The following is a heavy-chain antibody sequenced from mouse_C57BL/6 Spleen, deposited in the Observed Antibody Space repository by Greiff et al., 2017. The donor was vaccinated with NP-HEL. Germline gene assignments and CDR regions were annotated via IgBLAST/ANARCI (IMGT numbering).Heavy chain of an antibody. V-gene: IGHV1-59*01. Sequence: VQLQQSGAELVRPGTSVKLSCKASGYTFTSYWMHWVKQRPGQGLEWIGVIDPSDSYTNYNQKFKGKATLTVDTSSSTAYMQLSSLTSEDSAVYYCARTQGDWYFDVWGTGTTVTVSS. CDR3: ARTQGDWYFDV. CDR2: IDPSDSYT. CDR1: GYTFTSYW. J-gene: IGHJ1*03.